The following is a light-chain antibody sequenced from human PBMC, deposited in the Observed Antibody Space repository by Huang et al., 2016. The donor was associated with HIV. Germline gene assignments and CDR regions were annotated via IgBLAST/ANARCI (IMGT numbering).Light chain of an antibody. Sequence: EIVMTQSPATLSVSPGERATLSCRASQSVSNNLAWYQQTPGQAPRLLIYGPSTRATGIPARFSGNGSGTEFTLTISSLQSEDFALYYCQQYNNWPPWTLGQGTKVEIK. CDR2: GPS. V-gene: IGKV3-15*01. CDR1: QSVSNN. J-gene: IGKJ1*01. CDR3: QQYNNWPPWT.